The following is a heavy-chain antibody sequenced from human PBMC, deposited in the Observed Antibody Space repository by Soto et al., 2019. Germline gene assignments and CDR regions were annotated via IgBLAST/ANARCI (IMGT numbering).Heavy chain of an antibody. CDR3: ARRFGEGTYYYYYYMDV. V-gene: IGHV1-8*01. Sequence: QVQLVQSGAEVKKPGASVKVSCKASGYTFTSYDINWVRQATGQGLEWMGWMNPNSGNTGYGQKFQGRVTMTRNTSISTAYMELSSLRSEDTAVYYCARRFGEGTYYYYYYMDVWGKGTTVTVSS. CDR1: GYTFTSYD. J-gene: IGHJ6*03. CDR2: MNPNSGNT. D-gene: IGHD3-10*01.